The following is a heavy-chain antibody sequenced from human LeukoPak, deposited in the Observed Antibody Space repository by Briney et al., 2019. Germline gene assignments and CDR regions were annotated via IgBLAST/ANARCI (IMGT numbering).Heavy chain of an antibody. J-gene: IGHJ4*02. Sequence: SETLSLTCTVSGGSISSSSYYWGWIRPPPGKGLEWIGSIYYSGSTYYNPSLKSRVTISVDTSKNQFSLKLSSVTAADTAVYYCARGKSITPSWWGQGTLVTVSS. D-gene: IGHD3-10*01. V-gene: IGHV4-39*01. CDR2: IYYSGST. CDR3: ARGKSITPSW. CDR1: GGSISSSSYY.